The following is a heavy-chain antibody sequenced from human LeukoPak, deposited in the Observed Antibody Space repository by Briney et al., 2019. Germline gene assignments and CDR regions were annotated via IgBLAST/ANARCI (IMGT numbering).Heavy chain of an antibody. Sequence: SGGSLRLSCAASGFTFSSYAMHWVRQAPGRGLEYVSAISSTGGSTYYAKSVKGRFTISRDNSKNTLYLQMGSLRAEDMGVYYCVRDSTTRGVDYWGQGTLVTVSS. CDR3: VRDSTTRGVDY. J-gene: IGHJ4*02. CDR2: ISSTGGST. V-gene: IGHV3-64*01. CDR1: GFTFSSYA. D-gene: IGHD4-17*01.